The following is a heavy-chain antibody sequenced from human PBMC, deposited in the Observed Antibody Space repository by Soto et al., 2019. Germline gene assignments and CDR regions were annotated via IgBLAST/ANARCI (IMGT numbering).Heavy chain of an antibody. CDR3: AHRRGVGVSPGGSGTMFAY. J-gene: IGHJ4*02. Sequence: QITLKESGPTLVQPTQTLTLTCTFSGFSISTTEVAVGWIRQPPGKALEWVALIYWDNDKRYNPSLKTRLTITKDTSKNQVVLTMINMDPVDTATYYCAHRRGVGVSPGGSGTMFAYWGPGFLVTVSS. CDR2: IYWDNDK. V-gene: IGHV2-5*02. CDR1: GFSISTTEVA. D-gene: IGHD2-8*01.